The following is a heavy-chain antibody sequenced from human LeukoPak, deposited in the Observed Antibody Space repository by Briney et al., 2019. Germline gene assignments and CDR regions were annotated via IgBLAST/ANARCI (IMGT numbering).Heavy chain of an antibody. CDR1: GFTFSNFW. CDR2: IKEDGSEK. Sequence: PGGSLRPSCAASGFTFSNFWMSWVRQAPGKGLEWVANIKEDGSEKYYVESVTGRFTISRDNAKNSLYLQMNSLRAEDTALYYCARFLESSWFDPWGQGTLVTVSS. CDR3: ARFLESSWFDP. J-gene: IGHJ5*02. V-gene: IGHV3-7*03. D-gene: IGHD3-3*01.